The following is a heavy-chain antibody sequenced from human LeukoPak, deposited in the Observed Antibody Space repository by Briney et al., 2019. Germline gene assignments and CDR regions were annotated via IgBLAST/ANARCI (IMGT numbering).Heavy chain of an antibody. D-gene: IGHD3-9*01. V-gene: IGHV3-7*01. CDR3: ARDEDAIRYFDWLWS. CDR2: IKQDGSEK. CDR1: GFTFSSYW. J-gene: IGHJ5*02. Sequence: GGSLRLSCAASGFTFSSYWMSWVRQAPGKGLEWVANIKQDGSEKYYVDSVKGRFTISRDNAKNSLYLEMNSLRAEDTAVYYCARDEDAIRYFDWLWSWGQGTLVTVSS.